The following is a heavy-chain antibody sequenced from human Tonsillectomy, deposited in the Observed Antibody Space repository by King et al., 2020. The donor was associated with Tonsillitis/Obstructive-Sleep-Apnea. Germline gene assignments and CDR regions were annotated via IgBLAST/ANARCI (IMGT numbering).Heavy chain of an antibody. D-gene: IGHD3-3*02. CDR3: ATLARSVPIYYYYMDV. CDR1: GFTVSTNY. J-gene: IGHJ6*03. CDR2: IYSAGST. Sequence: VQLVESGGGLVQPGGSLRLSCAASGFTVSTNYMSWVRQAPGKGLEWVSFIYSAGSTYYADSVKGRFTISRDNSKNTLYLQMNSLRAEDTAVYYCATLARSVPIYYYYMDVWGKGTTVTVSS. V-gene: IGHV3-66*01.